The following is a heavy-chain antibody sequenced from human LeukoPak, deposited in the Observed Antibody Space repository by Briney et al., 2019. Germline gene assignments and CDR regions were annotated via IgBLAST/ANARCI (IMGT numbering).Heavy chain of an antibody. Sequence: GGSLRLSCAASGFTFTSYWMTWVSQAPGKGLECVANIKQDGSEKYYVDSVKGRFTISRDNAKNSLYLQMNSLRAEDTAVYYCARASTIDYWGQGTLVTVSS. V-gene: IGHV3-7*01. CDR3: ARASTIDY. CDR2: IKQDGSEK. CDR1: GFTFTSYW. J-gene: IGHJ4*02. D-gene: IGHD2-2*01.